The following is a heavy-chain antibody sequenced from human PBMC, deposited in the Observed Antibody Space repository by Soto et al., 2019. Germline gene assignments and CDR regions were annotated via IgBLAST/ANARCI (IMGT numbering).Heavy chain of an antibody. V-gene: IGHV3-73*01. D-gene: IGHD3-22*01. CDR3: TSSALIDYYYYYGMDV. Sequence: GGSLRLSCAASGFTFIGSAMHWVLQASWKGLEWVGRIRSKANSYATAYAASVKGRFTISRDDSKNTAYLQMNSLKTEDTAVYYCTSSALIDYYYYYGMDVWGQGTTVTVSS. CDR2: IRSKANSYAT. J-gene: IGHJ6*02. CDR1: GFTFIGSA.